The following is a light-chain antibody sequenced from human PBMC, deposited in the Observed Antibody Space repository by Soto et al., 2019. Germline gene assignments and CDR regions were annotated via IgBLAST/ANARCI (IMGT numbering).Light chain of an antibody. V-gene: IGLV7-46*02. CDR1: AGVATSGHY. J-gene: IGLJ1*01. CDR2: DTS. Sequence: QAVVTQEASVTMSPGGTVTLTSGSRAGVATSGHYPYWFHQKPGQAPRTLIYDTSNHHSWTPARFSRSLLWGKAALTLLRPQPEDVADYYCLLSYNGTRRVFGAGTKGTVL. CDR3: LLSYNGTRRV.